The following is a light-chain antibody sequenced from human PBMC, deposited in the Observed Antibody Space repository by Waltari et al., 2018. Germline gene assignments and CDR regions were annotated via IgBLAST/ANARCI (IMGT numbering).Light chain of an antibody. CDR2: DVF. J-gene: IGLJ2*01. Sequence: QSALTQPASVSGSPGQSISISCTGISSDVGGFNFVSWYQQHPGKAPKLMIYDVFNRPPAVCARFSGSKSDNAASLAISGLQAEDEAVYYCSSYTASPPHVVFGGGTKVTVL. V-gene: IGLV2-14*03. CDR1: SSDVGGFNF. CDR3: SSYTASPPHVV.